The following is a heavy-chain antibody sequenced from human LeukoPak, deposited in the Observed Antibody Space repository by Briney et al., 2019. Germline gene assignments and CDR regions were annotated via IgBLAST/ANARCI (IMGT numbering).Heavy chain of an antibody. V-gene: IGHV4-34*01. Sequence: SETLSLTCAVYGGSFSGYYWSWIRQPPGKGLEWIGEINHSGSTNYIPSLKSRVTISVDTSKNQFSLKLSSVTAADTAVYYCARGNLYYFDSSGYYFKFDYWGQGTLVTVPS. J-gene: IGHJ4*02. CDR3: ARGNLYYFDSSGYYFKFDY. D-gene: IGHD3-22*01. CDR1: GGSFSGYY. CDR2: INHSGST.